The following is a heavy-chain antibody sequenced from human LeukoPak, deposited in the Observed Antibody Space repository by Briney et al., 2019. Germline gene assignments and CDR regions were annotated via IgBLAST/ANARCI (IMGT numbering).Heavy chain of an antibody. CDR3: ARDSSEFRSLIFH. CDR2: ITPMFGTA. D-gene: IGHD3-9*01. V-gene: IGHV1-69*13. J-gene: IGHJ1*01. Sequence: SVNVSCKASGYTFTSYDINWVRQAPGQELEWMGGITPMFGTAKYAQKFQGRVTITADESTSTAYMELSSLRSEDTAVYYCARDSSEFRSLIFHWGQGTLVTVS. CDR1: GYTFTSYD.